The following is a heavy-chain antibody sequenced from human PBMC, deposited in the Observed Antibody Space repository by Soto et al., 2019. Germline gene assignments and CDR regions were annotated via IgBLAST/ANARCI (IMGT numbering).Heavy chain of an antibody. J-gene: IGHJ4*02. V-gene: IGHV1-69*01. CDR3: ARTPPPGVATIPFDY. CDR2: IIPIFGTA. CDR1: GGTFSSYA. D-gene: IGHD5-12*01. Sequence: QVQLVQSGAEVKKPGSSVKVSCKASGGTFSSYAISWVRQAPGQGLEWMGGIIPIFGTANCAQKFQGRVTITADESTSTAYMELSSLRSEDTAVYYCARTPPPGVATIPFDYWGQGTLVTVSS.